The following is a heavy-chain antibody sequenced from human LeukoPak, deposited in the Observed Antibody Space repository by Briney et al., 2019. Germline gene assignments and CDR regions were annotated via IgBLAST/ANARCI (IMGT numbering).Heavy chain of an antibody. V-gene: IGHV1-46*01. J-gene: IGHJ6*03. CDR2: INPSGGSI. D-gene: IGHD5-24*01. CDR3: AKDGSHRRLQYYYYYMDV. Sequence: GASVKVSCKASGYTFTSYYMHWVRQAPGQGLEWMGIINPSGGSISYAQKFQGRVTMTRDMSTSTVYMELSSLRSEDTAVYYCAKDGSHRRLQYYYYYMDVWGKGTTVTVSS. CDR1: GYTFTSYY.